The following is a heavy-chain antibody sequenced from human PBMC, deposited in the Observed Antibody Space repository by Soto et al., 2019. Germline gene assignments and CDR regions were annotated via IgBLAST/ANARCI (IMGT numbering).Heavy chain of an antibody. CDR3: ARVYDILTSAWLDP. CDR2: ISTNSRYT. Sequence: GGSLRLSCAASGFTLSDYYMTWIRQAPGKGLEWISYISTNSRYTKYADYVKGRFTISRDDAKNSLYLQMNSLRVEDTAVYYCARVYDILTSAWLDPWGQGTLVTVSS. D-gene: IGHD3-9*01. J-gene: IGHJ5*02. V-gene: IGHV3-11*03. CDR1: GFTLSDYY.